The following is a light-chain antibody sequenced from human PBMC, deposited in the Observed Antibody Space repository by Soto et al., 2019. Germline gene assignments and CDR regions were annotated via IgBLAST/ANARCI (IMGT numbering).Light chain of an antibody. CDR2: QAS. CDR1: QSISIW. V-gene: IGKV1-5*03. Sequence: DVQMTQSPSTLSASEGDRVTITCRARQSISIWLAWYQHKPGKAPELLIYQASTLHSGVPSRFSGLGSGTVFTLTISSLQPDDFATYYCQQYDTYWTFGPGTRVEVK. J-gene: IGKJ1*01. CDR3: QQYDTYWT.